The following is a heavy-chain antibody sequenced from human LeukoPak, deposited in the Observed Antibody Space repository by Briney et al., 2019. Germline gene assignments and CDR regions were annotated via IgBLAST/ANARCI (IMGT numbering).Heavy chain of an antibody. CDR3: ARSNYDYVWGTYYFDY. CDR1: GFTFSSYE. Sequence: GGSLRLSCAASGFTFSSYEMNWVRQAPGNGLERVSYISSSGSTIYYADSVKGRFTISRDNAKNSLYLQMNSLRAEDTAVYYCARSNYDYVWGTYYFDYWGQGTLVTVSS. D-gene: IGHD3-16*01. CDR2: ISSSGSTI. J-gene: IGHJ4*02. V-gene: IGHV3-48*03.